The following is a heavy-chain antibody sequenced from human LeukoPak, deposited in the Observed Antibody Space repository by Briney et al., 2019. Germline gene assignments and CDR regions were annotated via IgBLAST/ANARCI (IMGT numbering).Heavy chain of an antibody. V-gene: IGHV3-7*01. CDR1: GFVFRSYW. CDR3: ARDLPDY. J-gene: IGHJ4*02. Sequence: GGSLRLSSAGSGFVFRSYWMSWFRQAPGKGLEWVANIKQDGSEKYYVDSVKGRFTISRDNAKNSLYLQMNSRRGEDTAVYYCARDLPDYWGQGTLVAVLS. CDR2: IKQDGSEK.